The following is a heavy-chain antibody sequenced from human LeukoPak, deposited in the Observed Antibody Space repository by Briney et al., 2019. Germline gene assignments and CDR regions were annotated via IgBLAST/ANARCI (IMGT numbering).Heavy chain of an antibody. Sequence: GGSLRLSCAASGFTFDDYAMHWVRQAPGKGLEWVSGISWNSGSIGYADSVKGRFTISRDNAKNSLYLQMNSLRAEDTALYFCVKDSAGESSDWLDSWGQGTLVTIAS. CDR1: GFTFDDYA. CDR3: VKDSAGESSDWLDS. V-gene: IGHV3-9*01. J-gene: IGHJ5*01. CDR2: ISWNSGSI. D-gene: IGHD6-19*01.